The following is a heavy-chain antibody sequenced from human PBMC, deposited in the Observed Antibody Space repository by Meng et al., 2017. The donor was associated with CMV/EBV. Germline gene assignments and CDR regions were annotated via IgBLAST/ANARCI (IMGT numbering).Heavy chain of an antibody. J-gene: IGHJ4*02. CDR3: ARDFKPPYYDFWSGYFPIDY. D-gene: IGHD3-3*01. V-gene: IGHV3-48*03. Sequence: LSLTCAASGFTFSSYEMNWVRQAPGKGLEWVSYISSSGSTIYYADSVKGRFTISRDNAKNSLYLQMNSLRAEDTAVYYCARDFKPPYYDFWSGYFPIDYWGQGTLVTVSS. CDR1: GFTFSSYE. CDR2: ISSSGSTI.